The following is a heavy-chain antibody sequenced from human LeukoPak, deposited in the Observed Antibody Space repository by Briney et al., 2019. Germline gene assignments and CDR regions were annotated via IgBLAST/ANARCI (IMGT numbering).Heavy chain of an antibody. D-gene: IGHD6-13*01. CDR1: GDSITWHY. CDR2: LLYSGST. CDR3: ATNAGPSADGDVLDI. J-gene: IGHJ3*02. V-gene: IGHV4-59*11. Sequence: SETLSLTCTVSGDSITWHYWHWVRQPPGKALEWIGHLLYSGSTSYNPSFDSRVTISLDTSKKSFSLKLTSVTAADTALHYCATNAGPSADGDVLDIWGQGTMVTVSS.